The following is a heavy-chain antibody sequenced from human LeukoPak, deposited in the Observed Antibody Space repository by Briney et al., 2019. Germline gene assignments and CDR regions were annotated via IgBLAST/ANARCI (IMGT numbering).Heavy chain of an antibody. CDR3: ARGGRYSYGYLNWYFDL. CDR1: GFTVSSNY. D-gene: IGHD5-18*01. J-gene: IGHJ2*01. CDR2: IYSGGSI. V-gene: IGHV3-53*01. Sequence: GGSLRLSCAASGFTVSSNYMSWVRQAPGKGLEWVSVIYSGGSIYYADSVKGRFTISRDNSKNTLYLQMNSLRAEDTAVYYCARGGRYSYGYLNWYFDLWGRGTLVTVSS.